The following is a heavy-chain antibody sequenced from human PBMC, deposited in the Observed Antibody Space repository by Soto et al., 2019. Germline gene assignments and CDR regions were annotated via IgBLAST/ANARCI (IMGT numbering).Heavy chain of an antibody. J-gene: IGHJ4*02. CDR2: MYYTGST. Sequence: PSETLSLTCTVSIGSVSGYYWGWIRQPPGLGLEWIGYMYYTGSTNYNPSLKSRVIISVDTSRNQFSLKVTSVTPADTAVYYCARVHRFYRSSGATYWPVDWGQGTLVTVSS. D-gene: IGHD3-10*01. CDR1: IGSVSGYY. CDR3: ARVHRFYRSSGATYWPVD. V-gene: IGHV4-59*02.